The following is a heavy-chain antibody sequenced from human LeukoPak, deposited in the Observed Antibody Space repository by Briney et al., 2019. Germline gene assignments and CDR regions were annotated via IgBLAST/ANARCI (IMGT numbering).Heavy chain of an antibody. D-gene: IGHD4-11*01. CDR2: ISGSGGAT. V-gene: IGHV3-23*01. Sequence: PGGSLRLSCAASGSTFHTYAMNWVRQAPGKGLEWVAAISGSGGATHYADSVKGRFTISRDNSQNTLYLQMNSLRDEDTALYYCAKDSASDYYNWFDPWGQGTLVTVS. J-gene: IGHJ5*02. CDR3: AKDSASDYYNWFDP. CDR1: GSTFHTYA.